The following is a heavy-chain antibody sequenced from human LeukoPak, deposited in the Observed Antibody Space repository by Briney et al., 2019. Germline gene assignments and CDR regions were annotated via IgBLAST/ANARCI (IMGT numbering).Heavy chain of an antibody. D-gene: IGHD2-2*01. J-gene: IGHJ4*02. CDR2: MTSSSSYI. Sequence: GGSLRLSCAASGFTFSSYSMNWVRQAPGKGLEWVSSMTSSSSYICYADSVKGRFTISRDNAKNSLFLQMNSLRAEDTAVYYCARLPAYCSSTSCYYDYWGQGTLVTVSS. CDR3: ARLPAYCSSTSCYYDY. V-gene: IGHV3-21*01. CDR1: GFTFSSYS.